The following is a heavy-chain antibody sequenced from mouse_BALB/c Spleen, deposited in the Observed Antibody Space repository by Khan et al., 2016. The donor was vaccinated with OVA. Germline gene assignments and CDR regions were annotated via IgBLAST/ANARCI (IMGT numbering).Heavy chain of an antibody. V-gene: IGHV2-9*02. Sequence: QVQLKESGPGLVAPSQRLYITCNVSGFSLTSYGVHWVRQPPGKGLEWLGVIWAGGSTNYNSEHMYRLSISKDNSKSKVFLKMNSLQTDDTAMYYCARLYYYDSSVYAMDYWGQGTSVTVSS. CDR2: IWAGGST. CDR3: ARLYYYDSSVYAMDY. J-gene: IGHJ4*01. CDR1: GFSLTSYG. D-gene: IGHD1-1*01.